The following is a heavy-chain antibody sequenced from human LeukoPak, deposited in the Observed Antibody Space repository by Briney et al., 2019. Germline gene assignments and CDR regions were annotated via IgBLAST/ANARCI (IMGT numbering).Heavy chain of an antibody. CDR2: VYSSGST. J-gene: IGHJ4*02. D-gene: IGHD6-19*01. Sequence: PSETLSLTCTVSGGSISSYYWSWIRQPPGKGLEWIGYVYSSGSTNYNPSLKTRITISVDTSKNQFSLKLRSVTAADTAVYYCARVGYTSGWTETYFDYWGQGALVTVSS. CDR1: GGSISSYY. CDR3: ARVGYTSGWTETYFDY. V-gene: IGHV4-59*01.